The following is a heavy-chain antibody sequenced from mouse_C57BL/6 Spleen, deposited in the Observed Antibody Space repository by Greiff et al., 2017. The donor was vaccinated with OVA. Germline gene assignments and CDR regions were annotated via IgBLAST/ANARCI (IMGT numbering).Heavy chain of an antibody. J-gene: IGHJ3*01. CDR1: GYTFTSYW. CDR2: IHPNSGST. CDR3: ARAAYSPWFAY. Sequence: VQLQQPGAELVKPGASVKLSCKASGYTFTSYWMHWVKQRPGQGLEWIGMIHPNSGSTNYNEKFKSKATLTVDKSSSTAYMQLSSLTYEDSAVYYCARAAYSPWFAYWGQGTLVTVSA. V-gene: IGHV1-64*01. D-gene: IGHD2-12*01.